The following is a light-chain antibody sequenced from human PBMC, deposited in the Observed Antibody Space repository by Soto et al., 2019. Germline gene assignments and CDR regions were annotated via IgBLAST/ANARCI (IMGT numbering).Light chain of an antibody. CDR3: SSHTSGSTRV. CDR2: EVT. Sequence: ALTQPASVSGSPGQSIAISCTGTSSDVGGYDYVSWYQQQPDKAPKLMIYEVTKRPSGVSNRFSGSKSGNTASLTISGLQAEDEADYYCSSHTSGSTRVFGTGTKLTVL. CDR1: SSDVGGYDY. V-gene: IGLV2-14*01. J-gene: IGLJ1*01.